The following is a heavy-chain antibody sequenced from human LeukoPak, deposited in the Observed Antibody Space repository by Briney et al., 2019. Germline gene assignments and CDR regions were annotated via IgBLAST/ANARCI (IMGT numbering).Heavy chain of an antibody. J-gene: IGHJ6*02. CDR1: GYTFTSYG. D-gene: IGHD3-22*01. CDR3: ARDGYYDSSGQNTYGMDV. CDR2: ISAYNGNT. V-gene: IGHV1-18*01. Sequence: ASVKVSCKASGYTFTSYGISWVRQAPGQGLEWMGWISAYNGNTNYAQKLQGRVTVTTDTSTSTAYMELRSLRSDDTAVYYCARDGYYDSSGQNTYGMDVWGQGTTVTVSS.